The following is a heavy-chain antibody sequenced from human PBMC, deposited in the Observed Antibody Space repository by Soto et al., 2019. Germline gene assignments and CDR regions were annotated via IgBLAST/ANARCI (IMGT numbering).Heavy chain of an antibody. Sequence: EVQLVESGGGLVKPGGSLRLSCAASGFTFSSYSMNWVRQAPGKGLEWVSSISSSSSYIYYADSVKGRFTISRDNAKNSLYLQMNSLRAEDTAVYYCARVEYSSSWYADSYYFDYWGQGTLVTVSS. CDR1: GFTFSSYS. CDR2: ISSSSSYI. CDR3: ARVEYSSSWYADSYYFDY. J-gene: IGHJ4*02. D-gene: IGHD6-13*01. V-gene: IGHV3-21*01.